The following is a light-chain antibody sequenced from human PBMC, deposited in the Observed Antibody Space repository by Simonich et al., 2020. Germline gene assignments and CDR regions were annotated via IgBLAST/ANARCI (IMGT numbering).Light chain of an antibody. J-gene: IGLJ3*02. CDR1: TGAVTSGHY. CDR3: LLSYSGARV. V-gene: IGLV7-46*01. Sequence: QAVVTQEPSLTVSPGGTVTLTCGSSTGAVTSGHYPYWFQQKPGQAPRTLCYDTSNKRSWTPSRFSGSLLGGKAALTLAGAQPEDEAEYYCLLSYSGARVFGGGTKLTVL. CDR2: DTS.